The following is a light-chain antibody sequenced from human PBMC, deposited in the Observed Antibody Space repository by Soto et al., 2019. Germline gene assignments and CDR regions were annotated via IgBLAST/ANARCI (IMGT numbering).Light chain of an antibody. J-gene: IGKJ1*01. V-gene: IGKV1-39*01. CDR1: QSISSY. CDR3: HQSYSAPWT. CDR2: AAP. Sequence: DIQVPQSPSSLSASVGDRVTITCRASQSISSYLNWYRQKPGRAPNLRIHAAPKLQRGVPSRFSGSGSGTDFTFTISSLQPGDWAIYYCHQSYSAPWTFGQGTKVDIK.